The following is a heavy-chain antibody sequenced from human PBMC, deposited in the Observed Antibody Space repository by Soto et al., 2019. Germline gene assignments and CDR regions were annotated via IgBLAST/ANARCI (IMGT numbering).Heavy chain of an antibody. J-gene: IGHJ6*03. V-gene: IGHV3-30*18. D-gene: IGHD4-17*01. CDR1: GFTFSSYG. Sequence: GGSLRLSCAASGFTFSSYGMHWVRQAPGKGLEWVAVISYDGSNKYYADSVKGRFTISRDNSKNTLYLQMNSLRAEDTAVYYCAKGRGLPYYYYYYYIDFWGKGTTVTVSS. CDR2: ISYDGSNK. CDR3: AKGRGLPYYYYYYYIDF.